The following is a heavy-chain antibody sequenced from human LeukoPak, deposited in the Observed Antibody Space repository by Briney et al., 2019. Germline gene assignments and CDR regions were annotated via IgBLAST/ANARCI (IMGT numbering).Heavy chain of an antibody. J-gene: IGHJ6*04. D-gene: IGHD5-12*01. CDR1: GGSFSSYY. CDR3: ARAGYSGSDFSV. CDR2: IYYSGST. V-gene: IGHV4-59*01. Sequence: PSETLSLTCTLSGGSFSSYYWSWVRQPPGKGLEWIGYIYYSGSTNYNPSLKSRVTISVDTSKNQFSLKLSSVTATDTAVYYCARAGYSGSDFSVWGKGSTVTVSS.